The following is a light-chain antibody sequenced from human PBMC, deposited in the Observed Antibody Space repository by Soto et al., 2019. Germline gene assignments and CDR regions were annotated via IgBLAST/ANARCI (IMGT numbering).Light chain of an antibody. Sequence: EIVLTQSPATLSLSPGERATLSCRANQSISNLLAWYQQKPGQAPRLLIYDASNRATGVPARFSGSGSGTDFTLTISSLEPEDFAVYFCQQRSNWPPFTFGPGTKVEIK. CDR3: QQRSNWPPFT. V-gene: IGKV3-11*01. J-gene: IGKJ3*01. CDR1: QSISNL. CDR2: DAS.